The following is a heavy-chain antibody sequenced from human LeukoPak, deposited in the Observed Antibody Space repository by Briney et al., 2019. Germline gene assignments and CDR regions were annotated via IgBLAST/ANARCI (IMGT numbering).Heavy chain of an antibody. CDR3: AKDAHSDSGSYYTLGAFDI. CDR2: IRYDGSNK. CDR1: AFTFSNAW. Sequence: SGGSLRLSCAASAFTFSNAWMSWVRQAPGKGLEWVAFIRYDGSNKYYADSVKGRFTISRDNSKNTLYLQMNSLRAEDTAVYYCAKDAHSDSGSYYTLGAFDIWGQGTMVTVSS. D-gene: IGHD1-26*01. J-gene: IGHJ3*02. V-gene: IGHV3-30*02.